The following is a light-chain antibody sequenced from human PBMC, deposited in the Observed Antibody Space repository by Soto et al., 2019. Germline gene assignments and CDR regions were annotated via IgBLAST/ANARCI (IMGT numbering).Light chain of an antibody. Sequence: QTVVTKEPSFSVSPGRTVTLTCGLSSGSVSTNYHPSWYQQTPGQAPRTLIYSTNTRSSGVPDRFSGSILGNKAALTITGAQADDESNYYCVLYMGSGIWVFGGGTKLTVL. CDR2: STN. CDR1: SGSVSTNYH. V-gene: IGLV8-61*01. CDR3: VLYMGSGIWV. J-gene: IGLJ3*02.